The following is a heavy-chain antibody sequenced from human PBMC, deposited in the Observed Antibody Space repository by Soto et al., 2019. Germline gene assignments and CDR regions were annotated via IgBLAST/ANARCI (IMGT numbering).Heavy chain of an antibody. D-gene: IGHD2-21*02. Sequence: PSETLSLTCTVSGGSISSYYWSWIRQPPGKGLEWIGYIYYSGSTNYNPSLKSRVTISVDTSKNQFSLKLSSVTAADTAVYYCARTTRRPRMVTYHYYMAFWGKGSSVTVSS. J-gene: IGHJ6*03. CDR2: IYYSGST. V-gene: IGHV4-59*12. CDR1: GGSISSYY. CDR3: ARTTRRPRMVTYHYYMAF.